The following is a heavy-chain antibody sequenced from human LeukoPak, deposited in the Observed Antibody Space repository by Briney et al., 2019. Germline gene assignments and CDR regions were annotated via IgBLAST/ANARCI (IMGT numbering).Heavy chain of an antibody. CDR3: ARLGYGSGSLHFDY. CDR2: IYYSGST. V-gene: IGHV4-59*08. Sequence: SETLSLTCTVSGGSISSYYWSWIRQPPGKGLEWIWYIYYSGSTNYNPSLKSRVTISVDTSKNQFSLKLSSVTAADTAVYYCARLGYGSGSLHFDYWGQGTLVTVSS. CDR1: GGSISSYY. J-gene: IGHJ4*02. D-gene: IGHD3-10*01.